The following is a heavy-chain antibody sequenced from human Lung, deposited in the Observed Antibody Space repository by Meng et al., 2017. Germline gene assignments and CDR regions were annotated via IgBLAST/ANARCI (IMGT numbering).Heavy chain of an antibody. CDR1: GGSISGYF. D-gene: IGHD5/OR15-5a*01. Sequence: QVPVQESGPGLVKPSETLSLTCDVSGGSISGYFWTWIRQPAGKGLDWIGRVYSSGSANYNPSLKSRVTMSVDRSKNQFSLQLTSVTAADTAVYYCARGVGSLDFWGQGALVTVSS. V-gene: IGHV4-4*07. CDR3: ARGVGSLDF. CDR2: VYSSGSA. J-gene: IGHJ4*02.